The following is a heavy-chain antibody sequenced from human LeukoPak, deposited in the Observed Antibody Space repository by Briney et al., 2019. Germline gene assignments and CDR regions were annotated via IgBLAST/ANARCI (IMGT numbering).Heavy chain of an antibody. CDR2: ISYDGSNE. D-gene: IGHD6-13*01. CDR1: GFTFSRYA. CDR3: AKRPPTIVAGGMDV. Sequence: GGSLRLSCAASGFTFSRYAMHWVRQAPGKGLEWVAVISYDGSNEYYADSVKGRFTISRDNSKNTLYLQMNSLRAEDTAVYYCAKRPPTIVAGGMDVWGQGTTVTVSS. J-gene: IGHJ6*02. V-gene: IGHV3-30-3*02.